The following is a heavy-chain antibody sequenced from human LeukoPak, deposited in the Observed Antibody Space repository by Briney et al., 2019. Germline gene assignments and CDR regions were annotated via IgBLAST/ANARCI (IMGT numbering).Heavy chain of an antibody. Sequence: GGSLRLSCAASGFTFSSYEMNWVRQAPGRGLEWVSYISSSGSTIYYADSVKGRFTISRDNAKNSLYLQMNSLRAEDTAVYYCAELGITMIGGVWSKGTTVTISS. CDR3: AELGITMIGGV. V-gene: IGHV3-48*03. D-gene: IGHD3-10*02. J-gene: IGHJ6*04. CDR1: GFTFSSYE. CDR2: ISSSGSTI.